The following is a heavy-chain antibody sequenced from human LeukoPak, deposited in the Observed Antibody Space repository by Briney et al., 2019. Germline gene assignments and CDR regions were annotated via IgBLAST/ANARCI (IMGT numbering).Heavy chain of an antibody. Sequence: SGTLSLTCAVSGGSISSSNWWSWVRQPPGRGLEWIGEIFHNGSTNSNPSLKSRVTISLDESKNHFSLRLTSVTAADTAMYYCASPRSYYDSSGYYISWGQGTLVTVSS. D-gene: IGHD3-22*01. J-gene: IGHJ5*02. CDR1: GGSISSSNW. V-gene: IGHV4-4*02. CDR3: ASPRSYYDSSGYYIS. CDR2: IFHNGST.